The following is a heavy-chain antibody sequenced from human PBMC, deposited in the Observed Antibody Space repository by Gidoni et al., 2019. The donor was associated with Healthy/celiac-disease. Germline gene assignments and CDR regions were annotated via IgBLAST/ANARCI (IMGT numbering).Heavy chain of an antibody. Sequence: QLQLQVSGPGLVKPSEPLSLTCTVSGGSISSSIYYWGWIRQPPGKGLEWIGSIYYSGSTYYNPSLKSRVTISVDTSKNQFSLKLSSVTAADTAVYYCARPSGRFLDGMDVWGQGTTVTVSS. V-gene: IGHV4-39*01. CDR1: GGSISSSIYY. CDR2: IYYSGST. J-gene: IGHJ6*02. D-gene: IGHD3-3*01. CDR3: ARPSGRFLDGMDV.